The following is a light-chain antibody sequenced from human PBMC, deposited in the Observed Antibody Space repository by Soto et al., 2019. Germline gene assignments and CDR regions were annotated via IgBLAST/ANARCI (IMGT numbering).Light chain of an antibody. CDR2: DAF. V-gene: IGKV1-5*01. CDR1: QSISSW. CDR3: QQYNSYSPLT. J-gene: IGKJ4*01. Sequence: DIHITQSPSSLAASVGDRVTITCRASQSISSWLAWYQQKPGKAPKLLIFDAFSLESGVPSRFSGSRSGTEFTLTISSLQPDDYATYYCQQYNSYSPLTFGGGTKVDIK.